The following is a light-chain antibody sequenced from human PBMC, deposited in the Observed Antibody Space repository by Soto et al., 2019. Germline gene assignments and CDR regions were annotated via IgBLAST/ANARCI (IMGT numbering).Light chain of an antibody. CDR2: GAP. CDR1: QSVSISY. J-gene: IGKJ2*01. V-gene: IGKV3-20*01. CDR3: QQYGSSSLYT. Sequence: EIVLTQSPGTLSLSPGERATLSCRASQSVSISYLAWYQQKPGQAPSLLIYGAPSRATGITDRFSGSGSGTDFTLTISRLEPEDFAVYYCQQYGSSSLYTFGQGTKLEIK.